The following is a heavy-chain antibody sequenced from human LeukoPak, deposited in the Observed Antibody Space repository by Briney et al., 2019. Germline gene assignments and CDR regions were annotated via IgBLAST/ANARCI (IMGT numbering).Heavy chain of an antibody. Sequence: SVKVSCKASGGTFSSYAISWVRQAPGQGLEWMGRIIPIFGTANYAQKFQGRVTITTDESTSTAYMELSSLRSEGTAVYYCAVYSSSSRAFDIWGQGTMVTVSS. CDR1: GGTFSSYA. CDR2: IIPIFGTA. V-gene: IGHV1-69*05. CDR3: AVYSSSSRAFDI. J-gene: IGHJ3*02. D-gene: IGHD6-13*01.